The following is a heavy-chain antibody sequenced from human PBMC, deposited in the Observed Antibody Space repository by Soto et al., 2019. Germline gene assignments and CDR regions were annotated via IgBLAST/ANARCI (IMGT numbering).Heavy chain of an antibody. J-gene: IGHJ4*02. CDR2: INAGNGNT. V-gene: IGHV1-3*01. CDR3: ARAVAVPADFDY. Sequence: GASVKVSCKASGYTLSNYAMHWVRQAPGQRLEWMGWINAGNGNTKYSQKFQGRVTITRDTSASTAYMELSSLRSEDSAVYYCARAVAVPADFDYWGQGTLVTVSS. D-gene: IGHD6-19*01. CDR1: GYTLSNYA.